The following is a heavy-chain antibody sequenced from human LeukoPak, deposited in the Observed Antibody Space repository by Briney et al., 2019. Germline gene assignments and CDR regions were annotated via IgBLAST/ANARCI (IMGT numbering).Heavy chain of an antibody. Sequence: SETLSLTCTVSGGSLSSSSYYWGWIRQPPGKGLEWIGSIYYSGSTYYNPSLKSRVTISVDTSKNQFSLKLSSVTAADTAVYYCARHKFSGVVPAAIDISLLGYYYYMDVWGKGTTVTVSS. V-gene: IGHV4-39*01. CDR2: IYYSGST. J-gene: IGHJ6*03. D-gene: IGHD2-2*01. CDR1: GGSLSSSSYY. CDR3: ARHKFSGVVPAAIDISLLGYYYYMDV.